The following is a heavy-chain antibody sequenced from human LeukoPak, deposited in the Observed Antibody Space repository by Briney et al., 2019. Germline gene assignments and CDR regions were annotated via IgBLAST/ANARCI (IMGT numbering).Heavy chain of an antibody. CDR3: ARGSSGGGY. D-gene: IGHD6-19*01. Sequence: PGGSLRLSCAASGFTFSSYLMSWVRQAPGKGLEWVANIKQDGSEKYYVDSVKGRFTISRDNAKNSLYLQMNSLRAEDTAVYYCARGSSGGGYWGQGTLVTVSS. V-gene: IGHV3-7*01. CDR1: GFTFSSYL. J-gene: IGHJ4*02. CDR2: IKQDGSEK.